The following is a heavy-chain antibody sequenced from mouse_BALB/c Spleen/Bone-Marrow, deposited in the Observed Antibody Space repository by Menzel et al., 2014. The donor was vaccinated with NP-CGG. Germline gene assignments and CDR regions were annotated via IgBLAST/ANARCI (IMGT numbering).Heavy chain of an antibody. CDR2: IRSKSNNYAT. Sequence: EVKLVESGGGLVQPKGSLKLSCAASGFTFNTNAMNWVRQAPGKGLEWVARIRSKSNNYATYYADSVKDRFTISRDDSQSMLYLQMNNLKTEDTAMYYCVGDGGYDYHYWYFDVWGAGTTVTVSS. J-gene: IGHJ1*01. CDR1: GFTFNTNA. D-gene: IGHD2-4*01. V-gene: IGHV10S3*01. CDR3: VGDGGYDYHYWYFDV.